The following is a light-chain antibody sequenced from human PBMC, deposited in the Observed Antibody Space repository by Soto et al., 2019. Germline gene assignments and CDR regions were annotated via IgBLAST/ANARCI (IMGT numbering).Light chain of an antibody. J-gene: IGKJ5*01. Sequence: VMTQSPGTLSVSLGESATLSCRASQSVDGYLAWYQQKPGQPPRLLIYGASNRATGIPDRFSGSGSGTEFTLTTISLQSEDFAVYYCQQYNNWPPITFGQGTRLEIK. V-gene: IGKV3D-15*01. CDR2: GAS. CDR3: QQYNNWPPIT. CDR1: QSVDGY.